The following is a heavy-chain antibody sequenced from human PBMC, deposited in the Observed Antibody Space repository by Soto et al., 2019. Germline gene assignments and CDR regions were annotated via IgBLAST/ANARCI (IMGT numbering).Heavy chain of an antibody. D-gene: IGHD2-15*01. Sequence: GASVKVSCKVSGDTLTEISMHWVRQAPGKGLEWMGGFDPEDGETIYAQKFQGRVTMTEDTSTDTAYMELSSLRSEDTAVYYCATVDRVVVAATYDYWGQGTLVTVSS. V-gene: IGHV1-24*01. J-gene: IGHJ4*02. CDR2: FDPEDGET. CDR1: GDTLTEIS. CDR3: ATVDRVVVAATYDY.